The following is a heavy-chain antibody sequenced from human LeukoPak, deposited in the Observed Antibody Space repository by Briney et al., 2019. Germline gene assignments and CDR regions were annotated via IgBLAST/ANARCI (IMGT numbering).Heavy chain of an antibody. J-gene: IGHJ5*02. V-gene: IGHV4-4*07. Sequence: SETLSLTCTVSGGSISSYYWSWVRQPAGKGLEWIGRIFTSGSTNYNPSLKTRVTMSVDTSTNPFSLKLSSVTAADTALYYCARDLTNSWSIHHWFDPWGQGTLVTVSS. CDR1: GGSISSYY. CDR3: ARDLTNSWSIHHWFDP. D-gene: IGHD6-13*01. CDR2: IFTSGST.